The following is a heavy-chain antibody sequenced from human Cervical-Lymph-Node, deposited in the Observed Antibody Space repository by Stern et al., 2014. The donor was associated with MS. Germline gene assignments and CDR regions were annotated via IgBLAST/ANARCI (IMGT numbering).Heavy chain of an antibody. J-gene: IGHJ4*02. CDR2: AYYRSKWHT. CDR3: ARDRTYHYDNSGRFDL. V-gene: IGHV6-1*01. Sequence: QVQLQQSGPGLVRPSQTLSLTCNISGDSVSDHSTTWNWIRQSPSRGLEWLGRAYYRSKWHTDYAAAVQGRISVNADPSYNQFSLHLKSVTPEDTAIYYCARDRTYHYDNSGRFDLWGQGTLVTVSS. D-gene: IGHD3-22*01. CDR1: GDSVSDHSTT.